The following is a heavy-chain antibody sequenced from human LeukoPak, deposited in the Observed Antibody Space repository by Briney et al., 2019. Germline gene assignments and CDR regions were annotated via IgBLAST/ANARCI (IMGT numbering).Heavy chain of an antibody. J-gene: IGHJ6*02. Sequence: GGSLRLSCAASGFTVSSNYMSWVRQAPGKGLEWVSSISSTSSYIYYADSVKGRFTISRDNAKNSLYLQMNSLRAEDTAVYYCARALWSGPVYYGMDVWGQGTTVTVSS. CDR3: ARALWSGPVYYGMDV. V-gene: IGHV3-21*06. D-gene: IGHD3-10*01. CDR2: ISSTSSYI. CDR1: GFTVSSNY.